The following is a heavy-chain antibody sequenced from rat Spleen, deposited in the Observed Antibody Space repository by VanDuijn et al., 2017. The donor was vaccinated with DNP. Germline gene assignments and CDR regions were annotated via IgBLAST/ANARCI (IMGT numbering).Heavy chain of an antibody. CDR1: GFTFSNSG. Sequence: EVQLVESGGGLVQPGRSLKLSCAASGFTFSNSGMHWIRQAPTKGLEWVASIIYAGTNTYYGDSVKGRFTISRDNAKSTLYLQMNSLRSEDTATYYCTRHYGGYLYYFDYWGQGVMVTVSS. J-gene: IGHJ2*01. CDR2: IIYAGTNT. CDR3: TRHYGGYLYYFDY. V-gene: IGHV5-22*01. D-gene: IGHD1-11*01.